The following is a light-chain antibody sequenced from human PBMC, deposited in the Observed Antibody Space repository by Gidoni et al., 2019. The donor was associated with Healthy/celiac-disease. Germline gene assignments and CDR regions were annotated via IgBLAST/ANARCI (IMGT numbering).Light chain of an antibody. CDR3: QQSYSTLYT. V-gene: IGKV1-39*01. J-gene: IGKJ2*01. CDR1: QSISSY. Sequence: DSQMTQSPSSLSASVGDRVTITCRASQSISSYLNWYQQKPGKAPKLLIYAASILQSGVPSRFSRSGSCTDFTLTISSLQPEDFATYYCQQSYSTLYTFGQGTKLEIK. CDR2: AAS.